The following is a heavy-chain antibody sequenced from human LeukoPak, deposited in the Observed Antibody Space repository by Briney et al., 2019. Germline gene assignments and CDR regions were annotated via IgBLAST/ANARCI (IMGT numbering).Heavy chain of an antibody. V-gene: IGHV4-30-2*01. CDR1: DDSITSGDYY. Sequence: PSQTLSLTCTVSDDSITSGDYYWSWIRQPPGKGLEWIGYVYHSGTAYYNPPLRSRVTISVDRSENQFSLKMTSVTAADTAVYYCARDSGSSWYPTYYYYMDVWGKGTTVTVSS. CDR2: VYHSGTA. J-gene: IGHJ6*03. D-gene: IGHD6-13*01. CDR3: ARDSGSSWYPTYYYYMDV.